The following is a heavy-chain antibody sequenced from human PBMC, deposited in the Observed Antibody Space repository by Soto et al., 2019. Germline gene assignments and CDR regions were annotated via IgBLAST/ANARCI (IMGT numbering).Heavy chain of an antibody. V-gene: IGHV4-59*01. J-gene: IGHJ6*03. CDR3: ARDSFAKMVYAPNYYYYMDV. CDR2: IYYSGST. D-gene: IGHD2-8*01. Sequence: SETLSLTCTVSGGSISSYYWSWIRQPPGKGLEWIGYIYYSGSTNYNPSLKSRVTISVDTSKNQFSLKLSSVTAADTAVYYCARDSFAKMVYAPNYYYYMDVWGKGTTVTVSS. CDR1: GGSISSYY.